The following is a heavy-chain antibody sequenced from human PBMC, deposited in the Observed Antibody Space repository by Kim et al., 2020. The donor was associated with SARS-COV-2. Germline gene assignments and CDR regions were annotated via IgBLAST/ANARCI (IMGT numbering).Heavy chain of an antibody. V-gene: IGHV4-61*02. CDR2: GRA. J-gene: IGHJ5*02. Sequence: GRANYKPSLKSRLTISLDTAKNQFSLKLTSVTAADTAVYYCGGDKTGSIDHWGQGSLVTVSS. CDR3: GGDKTGSIDH. D-gene: IGHD3-10*01.